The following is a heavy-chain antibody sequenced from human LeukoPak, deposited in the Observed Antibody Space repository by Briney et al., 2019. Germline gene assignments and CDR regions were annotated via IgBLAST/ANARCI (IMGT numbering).Heavy chain of an antibody. CDR2: ISYDGSNK. CDR3: ARDGQQWLAFDY. CDR1: GFTFSSYA. V-gene: IGHV3-30*04. J-gene: IGHJ4*02. Sequence: GGSLRLSCAASGFTFSSYAMHWVRQAPGKGLEGVAVISYDGSNKYYADSVKGRFTISRDNPKNTLYLQMNSLRAEDTAVYYCARDGQQWLAFDYWGQGTLVTVSS. D-gene: IGHD6-19*01.